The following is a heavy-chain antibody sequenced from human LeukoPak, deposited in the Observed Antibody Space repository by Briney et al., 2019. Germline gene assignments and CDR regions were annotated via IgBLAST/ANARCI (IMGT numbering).Heavy chain of an antibody. V-gene: IGHV4-59*01. D-gene: IGHD2-2*01. Sequence: SETLSLTCTVSGGSISSYYWSWIRQPPGKGLEWIGYIYYSGSTNYNPSLKSRVTISIDTSKNQSSLKLSSVTAADTAVYYCARVQVPAAILELLGAFDIWGQGTMVTVSS. CDR1: GGSISSYY. CDR3: ARVQVPAAILELLGAFDI. CDR2: IYYSGST. J-gene: IGHJ3*02.